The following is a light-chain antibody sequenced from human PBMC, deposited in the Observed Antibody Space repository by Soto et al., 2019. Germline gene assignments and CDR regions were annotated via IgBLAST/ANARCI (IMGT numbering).Light chain of an antibody. J-gene: IGKJ2*03. CDR2: KAS. V-gene: IGKV1-5*03. CDR3: QQYNSYLYS. Sequence: DIQMTQSPSTLSASVGDRVTITCRASQSIGRWLAWYQQKPGKAPKVLIYKASSLESGVPSRFSGSGSGTEFTLTISSLQPDDFATYYCQQYNSYLYSFGQGTKLEIK. CDR1: QSIGRW.